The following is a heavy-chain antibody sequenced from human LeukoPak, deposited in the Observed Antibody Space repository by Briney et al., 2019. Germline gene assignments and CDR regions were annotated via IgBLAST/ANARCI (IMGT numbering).Heavy chain of an antibody. Sequence: GGSLRLSCAASGFTFDDYAMHWVRQAPGKGLEWVSGISWNSGSIGYADSVKGRFTISRDNAKNSLYLQMNSLRAEDTALYYCARVSWNGYYYYYGMDVWGQGTTVTVSS. CDR1: GFTFDDYA. D-gene: IGHD1-1*01. CDR2: ISWNSGSI. V-gene: IGHV3-9*01. CDR3: ARVSWNGYYYYYGMDV. J-gene: IGHJ6*02.